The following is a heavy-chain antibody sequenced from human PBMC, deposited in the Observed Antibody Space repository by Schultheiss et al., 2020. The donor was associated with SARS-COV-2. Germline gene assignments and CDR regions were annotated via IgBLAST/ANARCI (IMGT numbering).Heavy chain of an antibody. J-gene: IGHJ4*02. CDR3: ARGMDGDANDY. Sequence: SQTLSLTCTVSGGSVSSGSYYWSWIRQPPGKGLEWIGYIDYGGSTNYNPSLKSRVTISVDTSKNQFSLKLSSVTAADTAVYYCARGMDGDANDYWGQGTLVTVSS. CDR2: IDYGGST. D-gene: IGHD4-17*01. V-gene: IGHV4-61*01. CDR1: GGSVSSGSYY.